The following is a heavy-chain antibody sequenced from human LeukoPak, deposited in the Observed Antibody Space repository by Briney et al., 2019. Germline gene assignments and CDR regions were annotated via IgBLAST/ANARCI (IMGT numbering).Heavy chain of an antibody. CDR1: GFTFSSYG. CDR2: IRYDGSNK. V-gene: IGHV3-30*02. CDR3: AKERTIAARPENWFDP. D-gene: IGHD6-6*01. Sequence: GGSLRLSCAASGFTFSSYGMHWVRQAPGKGLEWVAFIRYDGSNKYYADSVKGRFTISRDNSKNTLYLQMNSLRAEDTAVYYCAKERTIAARPENWFDPWGQGTLVTVPS. J-gene: IGHJ5*02.